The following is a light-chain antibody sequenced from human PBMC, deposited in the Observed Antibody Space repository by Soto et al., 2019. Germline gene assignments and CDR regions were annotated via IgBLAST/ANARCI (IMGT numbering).Light chain of an antibody. CDR3: QQYNSYWT. J-gene: IGKJ1*01. V-gene: IGKV3-15*01. CDR2: GAS. CDR1: QSITRN. Sequence: EIVLTQSPATLSLSPGERATLSCRASQSITRNLAWYQQTPGQAPRLLIYGASTRATGIPARFSGSGSGTEFTLTISSLQPDDFATYYCQQYNSYWTFGQGTKVDI.